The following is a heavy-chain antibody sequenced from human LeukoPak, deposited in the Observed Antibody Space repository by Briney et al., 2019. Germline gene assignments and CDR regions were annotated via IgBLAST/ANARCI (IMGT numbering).Heavy chain of an antibody. CDR2: ISGRGGST. CDR3: AKGPYCGGDCRVPYNWFDP. V-gene: IGHV3-23*01. Sequence: GGSLRLSCAASGFTFSSYAMSWVRQAPGKGLEWVSGISGRGGSTSYADSVKGRFTISRDNPKNTLYLQMNSLRAEDTAVYYCAKGPYCGGDCRVPYNWFDPWGQGTLVTVSS. CDR1: GFTFSSYA. J-gene: IGHJ5*02. D-gene: IGHD2-21*02.